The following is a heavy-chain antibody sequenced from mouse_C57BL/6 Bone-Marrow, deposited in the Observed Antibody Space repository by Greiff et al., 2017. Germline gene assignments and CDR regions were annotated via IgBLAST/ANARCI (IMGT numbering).Heavy chain of an antibody. J-gene: IGHJ1*03. CDR2: IYPRSGNT. D-gene: IGHD1-1*01. V-gene: IGHV1-81*01. Sequence: VQLQQSGAELARPGASVKLSCKASGYTFTSYGISWVKQRTGQGLEWIGEIYPRSGNTYYNEKFKGKATLTADKSSSTAYMELRSLTSEDSSVYFCAGSSSFHWYFDVWGTGTTVTVSS. CDR3: AGSSSFHWYFDV. CDR1: GYTFTSYG.